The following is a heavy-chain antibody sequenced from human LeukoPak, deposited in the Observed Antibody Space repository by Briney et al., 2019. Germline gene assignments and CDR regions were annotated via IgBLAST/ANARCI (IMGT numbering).Heavy chain of an antibody. CDR2: IGSSGGSI. D-gene: IGHD1-26*01. CDR1: GFTFNDYY. J-gene: IGHJ4*02. Sequence: GGSLRLSCAASGFTFNDYYMSWIRQAPGKGLEWISYIGSSGGSINYADSVKGRFTISRDNAKNSLSLQMNSLRAEDTAVYYCARISGSYYENSFDYWGQGTLVTVSS. CDR3: ARISGSYYENSFDY. V-gene: IGHV3-11*04.